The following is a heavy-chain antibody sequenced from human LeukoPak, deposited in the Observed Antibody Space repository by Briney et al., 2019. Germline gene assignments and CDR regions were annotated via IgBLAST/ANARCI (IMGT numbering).Heavy chain of an antibody. CDR2: ISSISTNI. V-gene: IGHV3-21*01. Sequence: PGGSLRLSCAASGFTFSNAWMSWVRQAPGKGLEWVSSISSISTNIYYADSVKGRFTISRDNAKNSLYLQMNSLRAEDTAVYYCARVRSPGYMDVWGKGTTVTVSS. CDR1: GFTFSNAW. D-gene: IGHD6-19*01. CDR3: ARVRSPGYMDV. J-gene: IGHJ6*03.